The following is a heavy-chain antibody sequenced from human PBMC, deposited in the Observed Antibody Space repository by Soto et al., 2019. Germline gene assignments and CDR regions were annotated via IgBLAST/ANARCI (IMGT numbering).Heavy chain of an antibody. CDR2: ISDSGTT. D-gene: IGHD4-17*01. CDR3: ARRNYGEEGYFFDF. V-gene: IGHV4-59*08. CDR1: GGSMTAYY. J-gene: IGHJ4*02. Sequence: QVQLPESGPGLVRPSETLSLTCTGSGGSMTAYYWSWIRQPPGKGLEWIGYISDSGTTTYNAALKSRVTIPADTSKHPFSLTPRPVTDAHTAVYYCARRNYGEEGYFFDFWGQGLLVTVSS.